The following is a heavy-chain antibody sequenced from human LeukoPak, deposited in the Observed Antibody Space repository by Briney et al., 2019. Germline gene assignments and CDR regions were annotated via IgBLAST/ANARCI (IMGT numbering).Heavy chain of an antibody. V-gene: IGHV4-34*01. CDR2: INHSGST. D-gene: IGHD1-26*01. CDR1: GWSFSGYY. Sequence: SETLSLTCAVYGWSFSGYYWGWIRQPPGKGLGWIGEINHSGSTNYNPSLKSRVTISVDTSKNQFSLKLSSVTAADTAVYYCARWYRGFYYYYGMDVWGKGTTVTVSS. J-gene: IGHJ6*04. CDR3: ARWYRGFYYYYGMDV.